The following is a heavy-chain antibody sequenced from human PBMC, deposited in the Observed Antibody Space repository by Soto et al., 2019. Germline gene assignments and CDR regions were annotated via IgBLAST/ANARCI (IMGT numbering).Heavy chain of an antibody. CDR2: IYYSGST. CDR1: GGSISSSSYY. Sequence: PSETLSLTCTVSGGSISSSSYYWGWIRQPPGKGLEWIGSIYYSGSTYYNPSLKSRVAISVDTSKNQFSLKLSSVTAADTAVYYSARSNLRYDFWSGYGGGAFDIWGQGTMVTVSS. CDR3: ARSNLRYDFWSGYGGGAFDI. D-gene: IGHD3-3*01. V-gene: IGHV4-39*01. J-gene: IGHJ3*02.